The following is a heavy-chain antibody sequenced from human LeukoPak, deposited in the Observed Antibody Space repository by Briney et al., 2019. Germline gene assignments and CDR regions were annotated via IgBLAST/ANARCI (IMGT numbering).Heavy chain of an antibody. Sequence: GGSLRLSCAASGFTFSSYGVHWVRQAPGKGLEWVAVISYDGSNKYYADSVKGRFTISRDNSKNTLYLQMNSLRAEDTAVYYCARLTRVAVAGPIDYWGQGTLVTVSS. D-gene: IGHD6-19*01. CDR3: ARLTRVAVAGPIDY. CDR1: GFTFSSYG. J-gene: IGHJ4*02. V-gene: IGHV3-30*03. CDR2: ISYDGSNK.